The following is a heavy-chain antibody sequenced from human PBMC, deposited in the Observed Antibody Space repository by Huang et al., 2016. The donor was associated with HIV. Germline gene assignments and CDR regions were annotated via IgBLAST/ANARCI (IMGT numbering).Heavy chain of an antibody. Sequence: VQLVESGGGLVQPGGSLRLSCATSGFAFSNYNMNWVRQAPGKGLDWISYISRGGGTIDYADAVKGRFTISRDNAKNSLYLQISTLRDEDTAVYYCARETRLRRGLDFWGQGTLVTVSS. CDR1: GFAFSNYN. J-gene: IGHJ4*02. CDR3: ARETRLRRGLDF. V-gene: IGHV3-48*02. CDR2: ISRGGGTI. D-gene: IGHD4-17*01.